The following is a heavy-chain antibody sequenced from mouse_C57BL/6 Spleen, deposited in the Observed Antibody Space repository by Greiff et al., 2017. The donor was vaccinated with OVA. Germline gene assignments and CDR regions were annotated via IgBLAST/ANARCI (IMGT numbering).Heavy chain of an antibody. CDR1: GYTFTSYW. CDR2: IYPGNSDT. CDR3: TRLVLLRGYFDV. Sequence: EVQRVESGTVLARPGASVKMSCKTSGYTFTSYWMHWVKQRPGQGLEWIGAIYPGNSDTSYNQKFKGKAKLTAVTSASTAYMELSSLTNEDSAVYYCTRLVLLRGYFDVWGTGTTVTVSS. D-gene: IGHD1-1*01. J-gene: IGHJ1*03. V-gene: IGHV1-5*01.